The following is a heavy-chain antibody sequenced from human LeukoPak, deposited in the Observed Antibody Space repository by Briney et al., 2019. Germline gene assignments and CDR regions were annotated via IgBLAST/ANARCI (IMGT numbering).Heavy chain of an antibody. D-gene: IGHD3-3*01. CDR2: INHSGST. J-gene: IGHJ3*02. CDR3: ARGNDRITIFGVVKDAFDI. Sequence: KPSETLSLTCAVYGGSFSGYYWSWIRQPPGKGLEWIGEINHSGSTNYNPSLKSRVTISVDTSKNQFSLKLSSVTAADTAVYYCARGNDRITIFGVVKDAFDIWGQGTMVTVSS. CDR1: GGSFSGYY. V-gene: IGHV4-34*01.